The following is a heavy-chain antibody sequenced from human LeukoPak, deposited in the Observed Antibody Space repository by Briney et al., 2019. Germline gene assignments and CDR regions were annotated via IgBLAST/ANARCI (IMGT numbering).Heavy chain of an antibody. V-gene: IGHV4-38-2*02. CDR3: ARSSSGYLRYYFDY. CDR1: GGSISGYY. CDR2: IYHSGRT. Sequence: PSETLSLTCTVSGGSISGYYWGWIRQPPGKGLEWIGSIYHSGRTYYNPSLKSRVTISVDTSKNQFSLKLSSVTAADTAVYCCARSSSGYLRYYFDYWGQGTLVTVSS. D-gene: IGHD3-22*01. J-gene: IGHJ4*02.